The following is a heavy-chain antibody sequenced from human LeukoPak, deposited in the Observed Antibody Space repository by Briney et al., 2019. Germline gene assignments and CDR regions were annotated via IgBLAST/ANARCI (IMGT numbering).Heavy chain of an antibody. CDR3: ARVSSSSSNYYYYGMDV. D-gene: IGHD6-6*01. V-gene: IGHV4-59*01. CDR1: GGSISSYY. J-gene: IGHJ6*02. CDR2: IYYSGST. Sequence: PSETLSLTCTVSGGSISSYYWSWIRQPPGKGLEWIGYIYYSGSTNYNPSLKSRVTISVDTSKNQFSLKLSSVTAADTAVYYCARVSSSSSNYYYYGMDVWGQGTTVTVSS.